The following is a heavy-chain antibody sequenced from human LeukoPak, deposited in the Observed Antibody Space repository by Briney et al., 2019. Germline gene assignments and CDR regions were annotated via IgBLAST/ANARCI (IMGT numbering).Heavy chain of an antibody. CDR2: IIPIFGTA. J-gene: IGHJ4*02. Sequence: ASVKVSCKASGGTFSSYAISWVRQAPGQGLEWMGGIIPIFGTANYAQKLQGRVTMTTDASTSTAYMELRSLRSDDTAVYYCARDRIAAAAPIGYWGQGTLVTVSS. D-gene: IGHD6-13*01. V-gene: IGHV1-69*05. CDR1: GGTFSSYA. CDR3: ARDRIAAAAPIGY.